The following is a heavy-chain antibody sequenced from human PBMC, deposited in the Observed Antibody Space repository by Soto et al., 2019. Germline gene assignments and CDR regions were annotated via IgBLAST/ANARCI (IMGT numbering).Heavy chain of an antibody. CDR3: ARDPWVGDIGDY. D-gene: IGHD4-17*01. J-gene: IGHJ4*02. V-gene: IGHV3-66*01. CDR1: GFTVGSAY. Sequence: DVQLVESGGGLVLRGESLRLSCAASGFTVGSAYMSWVCQAPGKGLEWVAGIYSGGNTYYADSVKGRFTISRDTSKNRLYLQMNSLRAEDAAIYYCARDPWVGDIGDYWGQGTLVTVSS. CDR2: IYSGGNT.